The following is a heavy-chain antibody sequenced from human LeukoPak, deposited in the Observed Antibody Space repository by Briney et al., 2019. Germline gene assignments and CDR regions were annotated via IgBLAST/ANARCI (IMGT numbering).Heavy chain of an antibody. D-gene: IGHD3-22*01. J-gene: IGHJ5*02. CDR1: GFTFNTYW. CDR3: ARKTYYYDTSPAGWFDT. CDR2: INQDGTST. V-gene: IGHV3-7*01. Sequence: GGSLRLSCAASGFTFNTYWMSWVRQAPGKGLEWEANINQDGTSTNYVDSVKGRFTISRDNTKNSLYLQMNSLRVEDTAIYYCARKTYYYDTSPAGWFDTWGQGTLGTVSS.